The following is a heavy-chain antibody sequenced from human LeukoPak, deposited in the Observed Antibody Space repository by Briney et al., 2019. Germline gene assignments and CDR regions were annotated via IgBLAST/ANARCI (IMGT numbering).Heavy chain of an antibody. Sequence: SETLSLTCTVSGGSISSYYWSWIRQPAGKGLEWIGRIYTSGSTNYNSSLKSRVTMSVDTSKDQFSLKLSSVTAADTAVYYCARDIVVPAASNWFDPWGQGTLVTVSS. V-gene: IGHV4-4*07. CDR2: IYTSGST. J-gene: IGHJ5*02. CDR1: GGSISSYY. CDR3: ARDIVVPAASNWFDP. D-gene: IGHD2-2*01.